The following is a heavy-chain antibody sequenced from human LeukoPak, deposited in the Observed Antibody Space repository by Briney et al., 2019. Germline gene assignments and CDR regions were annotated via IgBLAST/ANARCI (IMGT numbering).Heavy chain of an antibody. D-gene: IGHD4-17*01. V-gene: IGHV3-23*01. Sequence: GGSLSLPCAAFGFTFSSLGMCWVGKPPGGGLEWVSSISIGGDTTYSDSVKGQFTISRDNSKNTLYLQLDSLRAEDTAIYYCAKEIRPNDCWGQGTPVTVSS. CDR1: GFTFSSLG. CDR3: AKEIRPNDC. J-gene: IGHJ4*02. CDR2: ISIGGDTT.